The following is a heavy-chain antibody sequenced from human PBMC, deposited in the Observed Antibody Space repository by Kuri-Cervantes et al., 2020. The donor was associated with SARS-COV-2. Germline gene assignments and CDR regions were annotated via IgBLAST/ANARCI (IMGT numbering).Heavy chain of an antibody. J-gene: IGHJ6*03. CDR1: GFTFSSYS. CDR3: SRTYDSSGSLYYYYYMDV. V-gene: IGHV3-48*01. CDR2: ISSSSSTI. D-gene: IGHD3-22*01. Sequence: GGSPRLSCAASGFTFSSYSMNWVRQAPGKGLEWVSYISSSSSTIYYADSVKGRFTISRDNAKNSLYLQMNSLRAEDTAVYYCSRTYDSSGSLYYYYYMDVWGKGTTVTVSS.